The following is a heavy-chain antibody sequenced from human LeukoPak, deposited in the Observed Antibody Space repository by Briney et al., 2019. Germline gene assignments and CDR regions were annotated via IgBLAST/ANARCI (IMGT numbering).Heavy chain of an antibody. CDR1: GYTFTSYA. V-gene: IGHV1-3*01. D-gene: IGHD5-18*01. Sequence: GASVRVSCKASGYTFTSYAMHWVRQAPGQRLEWMGWINAGNGNTKYSQKFQGRVTITRDTSASTAYMELSSLRSEDTAVYYCARSRERDTAIDFDYWGQGTLVTVSS. CDR2: INAGNGNT. J-gene: IGHJ4*02. CDR3: ARSRERDTAIDFDY.